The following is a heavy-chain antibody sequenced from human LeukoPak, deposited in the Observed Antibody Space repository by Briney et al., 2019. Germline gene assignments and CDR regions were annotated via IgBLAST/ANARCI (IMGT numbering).Heavy chain of an antibody. CDR2: INHSGST. V-gene: IGHV4-34*01. Sequence: SETLSLTCAVYGGSFSGYYWNWIRQPPGKGLEWIGEINHSGSTNYNPSLKSRVTISVDTSKNQFSLKLSSVTAADTAVYYCARQLWFGSDSDAFDIWGQGTMVVVSS. D-gene: IGHD3-10*01. CDR1: GGSFSGYY. J-gene: IGHJ3*02. CDR3: ARQLWFGSDSDAFDI.